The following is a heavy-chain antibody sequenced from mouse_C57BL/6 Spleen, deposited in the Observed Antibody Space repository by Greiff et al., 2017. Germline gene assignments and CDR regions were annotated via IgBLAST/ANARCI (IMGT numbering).Heavy chain of an antibody. CDR2: IYPSDSET. CDR3: ARRAAQALYYFDY. CDR1: GYTFTSYW. J-gene: IGHJ2*01. Sequence: VKLQQPGAELVRPGSSVKLSCKASGYTFTSYWMDWVKQRPGQGLEWIGNIYPSDSETHYNQKFKDKATLTVDKSSSTAYMQLSSLTSEDSAVYYCARRAAQALYYFDYWGQGTTLTVSS. V-gene: IGHV1-61*01. D-gene: IGHD3-2*02.